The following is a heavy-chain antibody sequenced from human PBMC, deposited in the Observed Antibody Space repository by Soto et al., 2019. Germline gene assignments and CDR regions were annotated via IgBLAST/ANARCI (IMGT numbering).Heavy chain of an antibody. CDR3: ARLIAAAVNWFDP. V-gene: IGHV3-48*01. CDR1: GFTFSSYN. Sequence: PGGSLRLSCAASGFTFSSYNMNWVRQAPGKGLEWVSYISSSSSTISYADSVKGRFTISRDNAKNSLYLQMNSLRAEDTAVYYCARLIAAAVNWFDPWGQGTLVTVSS. D-gene: IGHD6-13*01. CDR2: ISSSSSTI. J-gene: IGHJ5*02.